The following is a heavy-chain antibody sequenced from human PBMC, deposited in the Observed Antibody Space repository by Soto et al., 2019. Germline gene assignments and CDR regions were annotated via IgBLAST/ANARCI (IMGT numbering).Heavy chain of an antibody. D-gene: IGHD3-10*01. CDR2: INHSGST. CDR3: ARDRGGSFD. V-gene: IGHV4-34*01. CDR1: GGSFSGYY. J-gene: IGHJ4*02. Sequence: QVQLQQWGAGLLKPSETLSLTCAVYGGSFSGYYWSWIRQPPGKGLEWIGEINHSGSTNYNPSLKSRVPISVDTSQHQFSLKLSSVTAADTAVYYCARDRGGSFDWGQGTLVTVSS.